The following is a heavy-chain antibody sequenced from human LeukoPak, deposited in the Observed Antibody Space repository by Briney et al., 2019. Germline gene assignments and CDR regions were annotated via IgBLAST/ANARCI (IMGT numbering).Heavy chain of an antibody. D-gene: IGHD2-2*02. J-gene: IGHJ4*02. V-gene: IGHV1-8*01. CDR2: MNPNSGGT. CDR1: GYTFTSYD. Sequence: ASVKVSCKASGYTFTSYDINWVRQATGQGLEWMGWMNPNSGGTNYAQKFQGRVTMTRDTSTSTVYMELSSLRSEDTAVYYCARDKQGPSVVPAAIPWSESDYWGQGTLVTVSS. CDR3: ARDKQGPSVVPAAIPWSESDY.